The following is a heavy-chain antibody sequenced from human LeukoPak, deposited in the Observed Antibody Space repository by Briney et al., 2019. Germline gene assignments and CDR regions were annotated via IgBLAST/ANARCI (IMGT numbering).Heavy chain of an antibody. Sequence: ASVKVPCKASGYTFTGYYMHWVRQAPGQGLEWMGWINPNSGGTNYAQKFQGRVTMTRDTSISTAYMELSRLRSDDTAVYYCARPEPGGGSGSYQGTFDYWGQGTLVTVSS. CDR3: ARPEPGGGSGSYQGTFDY. J-gene: IGHJ4*02. CDR2: INPNSGGT. CDR1: GYTFTGYY. D-gene: IGHD1-26*01. V-gene: IGHV1-2*02.